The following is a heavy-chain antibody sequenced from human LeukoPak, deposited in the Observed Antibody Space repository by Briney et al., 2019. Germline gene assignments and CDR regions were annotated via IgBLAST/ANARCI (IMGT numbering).Heavy chain of an antibody. CDR3: ARGLLLEPMSYNWFDP. CDR1: GYTFTSYG. CDR2: MNPNSGNT. J-gene: IGHJ5*02. Sequence: ASVTVSCKASGYTFTSYGISWVRQATGQGREWMGWMNPNSGNTGYAQKFQGRVTMTRNTSIRTAYMELSSLRSEDTAVYYCARGLLLEPMSYNWFDPWGQGTLVTVSS. D-gene: IGHD1-1*01. V-gene: IGHV1-8*02.